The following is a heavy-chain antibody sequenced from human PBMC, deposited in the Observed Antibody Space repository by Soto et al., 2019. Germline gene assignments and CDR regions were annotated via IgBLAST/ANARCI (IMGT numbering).Heavy chain of an antibody. CDR1: GYTFTSYD. D-gene: IGHD2-15*01. V-gene: IGHV1-8*01. J-gene: IGHJ5*02. Sequence: QVQLVQSGAEVKKPGASVKVSCKASGYTFTSYDINWVRQATGQGLEWMGWMNPNSGNTGYAQKFQGRVTMTRNTSISTAYMELSSLRSEDTAVYYYARGLAPQGYFLNWFERFDPWGQGTLVTVSS. CDR3: ARGLAPQGYFLNWFERFDP. CDR2: MNPNSGNT.